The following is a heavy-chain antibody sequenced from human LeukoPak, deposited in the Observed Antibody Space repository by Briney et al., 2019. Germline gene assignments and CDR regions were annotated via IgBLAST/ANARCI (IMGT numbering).Heavy chain of an antibody. D-gene: IGHD1-26*01. V-gene: IGHV1-2*02. J-gene: IGHJ4*02. CDR3: ANVYSNYWEWEY. Sequence: ASVKVSCTASGYTFTGYYLHWVRQAPGQGLEWMGWINPNSGGTNYAQTFQGRVTMTRDTSISTAYMELYSLTSDDPAVYYCANVYSNYWEWEYWGQGTLVTVSS. CDR1: GYTFTGYY. CDR2: INPNSGGT.